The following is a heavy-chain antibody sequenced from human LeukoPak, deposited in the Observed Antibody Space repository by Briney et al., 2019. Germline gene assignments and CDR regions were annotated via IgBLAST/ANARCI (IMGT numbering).Heavy chain of an antibody. Sequence: ASVKVSCKASGYTFTSYYMHWVRQAPGQGLEWMGWINPNSGGTNYAQRFQGRVTMTRDTSISTAYMELSRLRSDDTAVYYCAREGRRIAAAGRGWFDPWGQGTLVTVSS. D-gene: IGHD6-13*01. CDR3: AREGRRIAAAGRGWFDP. CDR2: INPNSGGT. CDR1: GYTFTSYY. V-gene: IGHV1-2*02. J-gene: IGHJ5*02.